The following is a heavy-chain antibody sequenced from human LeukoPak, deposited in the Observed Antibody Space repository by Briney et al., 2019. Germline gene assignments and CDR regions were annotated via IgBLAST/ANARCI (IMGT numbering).Heavy chain of an antibody. CDR2: IYYSGST. Sequence: PSETLSLTCTVSGGSISSYYWSWIRQPPGKGLEWTGYIYYSGSTNYNPSLKSRVTIPVETPKNQCSWKLTSVAAADTAVYYCAGGGRIVGYWFAPWGQGTLVTVSS. V-gene: IGHV4-59*01. CDR3: AGGGRIVGYWFAP. CDR1: GGSISSYY. J-gene: IGHJ5*02. D-gene: IGHD3-22*01.